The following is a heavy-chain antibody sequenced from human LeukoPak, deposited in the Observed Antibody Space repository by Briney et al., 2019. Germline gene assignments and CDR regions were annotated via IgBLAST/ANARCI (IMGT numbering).Heavy chain of an antibody. CDR3: AKANRGYSGYDAFDY. J-gene: IGHJ4*02. V-gene: IGHV3-23*01. CDR1: GFTFSSYA. D-gene: IGHD5-12*01. CDR2: ISGSGGST. Sequence: GGPLRLSCAASGFTFSSYAMSWVRQAPGKGLEWVSAISGSGGSTYYADSVKGRFTISRDNSKNTLYLQMNSLRAEDTAVYYCAKANRGYSGYDAFDYWGQGTLVTVSS.